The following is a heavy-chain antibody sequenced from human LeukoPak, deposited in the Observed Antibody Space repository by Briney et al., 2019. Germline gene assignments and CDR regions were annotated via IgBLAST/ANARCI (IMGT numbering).Heavy chain of an antibody. CDR2: INHSGST. J-gene: IGHJ4*02. CDR1: GGSFSGYY. Sequence: SETLSLTCAVYGGSFSGYYWSWIRQPPGKGLEWIGEINHSGSTNYNPSLKSRVTISVDTSKNQFSLKLSSVTAADTAVYYRARGPRSSWYPIDYWGQGTLVTVSS. CDR3: ARGPRSSWYPIDY. V-gene: IGHV4-34*01. D-gene: IGHD6-13*01.